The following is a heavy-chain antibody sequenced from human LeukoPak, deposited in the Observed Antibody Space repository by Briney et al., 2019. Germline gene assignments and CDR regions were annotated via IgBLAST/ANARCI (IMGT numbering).Heavy chain of an antibody. CDR3: ARDDSPAYYDFWSGIYYYYYYMDV. D-gene: IGHD3-3*01. CDR1: GFTFSSYW. CDR2: INSDGSST. Sequence: GGSLRLSCAASGFTFSSYWMHWVRQAPGKGLVWVSRINSDGSSTSYADSVKGRFTISRDNAKNTLYLQMSSLRAEDTAVYYCARDDSPAYYDFWSGIYYYYYYMDVWGKGTTVTVSS. V-gene: IGHV3-74*01. J-gene: IGHJ6*03.